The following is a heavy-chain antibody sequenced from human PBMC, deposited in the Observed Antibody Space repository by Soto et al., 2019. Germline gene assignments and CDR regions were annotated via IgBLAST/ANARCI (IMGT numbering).Heavy chain of an antibody. CDR3: ARGDFDSSANYYAGWFDP. CDR1: GYTFTAYY. D-gene: IGHD3-22*01. Sequence: QVQLVQSGAEVKKPGASVKVSCKASGYTFTAYYMHWLRQAPGQGLEWMGWINPNSGGTKYAQKFQGRVTMTNDTSISTAYMELSRLGSDDTAGYYCARGDFDSSANYYAGWFDPWGQGTLVTVSS. V-gene: IGHV1-2*02. CDR2: INPNSGGT. J-gene: IGHJ5*02.